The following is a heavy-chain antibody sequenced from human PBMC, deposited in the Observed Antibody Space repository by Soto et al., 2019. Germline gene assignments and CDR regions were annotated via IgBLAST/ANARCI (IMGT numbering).Heavy chain of an antibody. D-gene: IGHD1-7*01. J-gene: IGHJ3*02. CDR3: ARDQSLRDNWNYDRNAAFDS. Sequence: SVKVSCKASGYPFTSYGISWVRQAPGQGLEWMGWISAYNGNTNYAQKLQGRVTMTTDTSTSTAYMELRSLRSDDTAVYYCARDQSLRDNWNYDRNAAFDSWGKGTMVTVSS. V-gene: IGHV1-18*04. CDR1: GYPFTSYG. CDR2: ISAYNGNT.